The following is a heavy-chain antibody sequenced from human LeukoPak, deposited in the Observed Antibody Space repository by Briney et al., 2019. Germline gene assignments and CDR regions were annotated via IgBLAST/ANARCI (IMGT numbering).Heavy chain of an antibody. CDR1: GGSISSGGYY. V-gene: IGHV4-31*03. Sequence: PSETLSLTCTVSGGSISSGGYYWSWIRQHPGKGLEWIGYIYYSGSTYYNPSLKSRVTISVDTSKNQFSLKLSSVTAADTAVYYCALGGYDSRRIDYWGQGTLVTVSS. CDR3: ALGGYDSRRIDY. D-gene: IGHD3-3*01. J-gene: IGHJ4*02. CDR2: IYYSGST.